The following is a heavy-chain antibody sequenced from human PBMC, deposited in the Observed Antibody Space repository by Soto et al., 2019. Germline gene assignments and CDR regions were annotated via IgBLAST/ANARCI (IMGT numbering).Heavy chain of an antibody. CDR1: GYTFTSYG. V-gene: IGHV1-18*01. CDR3: ARAQDIVVVVAAIGGMDV. J-gene: IGHJ6*02. CDR2: ISAYNGNT. Sequence: GASVKVSCKASGYTFTSYGISWVRQAPGQGLEWMGWISAYNGNTNYAQKLQGRVTMTTDTSTSTAYMELRSLRSEDTAVYYCARAQDIVVVVAAIGGMDVWGQGTTVTVSS. D-gene: IGHD2-15*01.